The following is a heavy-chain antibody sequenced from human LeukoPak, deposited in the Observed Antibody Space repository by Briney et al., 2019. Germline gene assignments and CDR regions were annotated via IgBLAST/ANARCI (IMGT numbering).Heavy chain of an antibody. CDR3: ARGIEGYGDLPIDY. D-gene: IGHD4-17*01. J-gene: IGHJ4*02. CDR2: ISSSGSTI. Sequence: GGSLRLSCAASGFTFSSYEMNWVRQAPGKGLEWVSYISSSGSTIYYADSVKGRFTISRDNAKNSLYLQMNGLRAEDTAVYYCARGIEGYGDLPIDYWGQGTLVTVSS. CDR1: GFTFSSYE. V-gene: IGHV3-48*03.